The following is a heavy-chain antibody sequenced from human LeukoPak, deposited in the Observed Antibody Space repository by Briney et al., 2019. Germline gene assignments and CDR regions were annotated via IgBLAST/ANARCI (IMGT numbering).Heavy chain of an antibody. V-gene: IGHV3-23*01. CDR2: ISGGGGIT. Sequence: GGSLRLSCAASGFTFDSYAMTWVRQAPGKGLEWVSSISGGGGITNYADSVKGRFTISRDNSKYTLFLQMSNLRAEDTAVYYCAKYGVDCSSTSCYPLYYMDVWGKGTTVTVSS. CDR1: GFTFDSYA. J-gene: IGHJ6*03. CDR3: AKYGVDCSSTSCYPLYYMDV. D-gene: IGHD2-2*01.